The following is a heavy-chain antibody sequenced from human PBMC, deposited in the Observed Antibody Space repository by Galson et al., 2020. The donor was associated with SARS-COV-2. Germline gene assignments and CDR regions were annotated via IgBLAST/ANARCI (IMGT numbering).Heavy chain of an antibody. D-gene: IGHD4-17*01. V-gene: IGHV5-51*01. J-gene: IGHJ3*02. CDR3: ARPIYGDYGAFDI. Sequence: GGSLRLSCKGSGYSFTSYWIGWVRQMPGKGLEWMGIIYPGDSDTRYSPSFQGQVTISADKSISTAYLQWSSLKASDTAMYYCARPIYGDYGAFDIWGQGTMVTVSS. CDR1: GYSFTSYW. CDR2: IYPGDSDT.